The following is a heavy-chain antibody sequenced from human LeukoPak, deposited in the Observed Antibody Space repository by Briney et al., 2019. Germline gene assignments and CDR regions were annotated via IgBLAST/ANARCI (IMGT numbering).Heavy chain of an antibody. D-gene: IGHD2/OR15-2a*01. Sequence: PSETLSLTCTVSGGSISSYYWSWIRQPAGKGLEWIGRIYSSGSTNYNPSLKSRVTMSVDTSKNQFSLKLSSVTAADTAVYYCARDDSRVIVADDRGFYYMDVWGKGTTVTVSS. CDR1: GGSISSYY. CDR2: IYSSGST. CDR3: ARDDSRVIVADDRGFYYMDV. J-gene: IGHJ6*03. V-gene: IGHV4-4*07.